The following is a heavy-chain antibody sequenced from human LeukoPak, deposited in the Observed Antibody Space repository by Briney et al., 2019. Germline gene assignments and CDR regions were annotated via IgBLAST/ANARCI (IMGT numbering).Heavy chain of an antibody. J-gene: IGHJ5*02. D-gene: IGHD3-10*01. CDR2: IYYSGSP. CDR1: GGSISSRTYY. V-gene: IGHV4-39*07. Sequence: SETLSLTCSVSGGSISSRTYYWGWIRQPPGKGLEWIGTIYYSGSPYYSPSLESRVTILVDTSKNQFSLKLSSVTAADTAVYYCARVGYHGSGGQGWFDTWGQGTLVTVSS. CDR3: ARVGYHGSGGQGWFDT.